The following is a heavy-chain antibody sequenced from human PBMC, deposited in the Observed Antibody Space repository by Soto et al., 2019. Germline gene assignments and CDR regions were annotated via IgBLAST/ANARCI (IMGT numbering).Heavy chain of an antibody. CDR3: ARVPSPFDYYYAMDV. J-gene: IGHJ6*01. Sequence: PAETLGLPCTFSVDHISLGTKDRSWSRPPPGKGLEWIGYIFSSGTTYYSPSLKSRLTMSLDTSQNQFSLRLASVTDADSAVYYCARVPSPFDYYYAMDVWGQGTTVTGS. D-gene: IGHD3-16*01. CDR2: IFSSGTT. CDR1: VDHISLGTKD. V-gene: IGHV4-30-4*01.